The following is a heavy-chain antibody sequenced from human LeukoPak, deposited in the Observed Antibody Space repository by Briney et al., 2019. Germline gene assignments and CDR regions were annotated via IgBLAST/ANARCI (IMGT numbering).Heavy chain of an antibody. CDR2: IIPIFGTA. CDR1: GGTFTSYA. V-gene: IGHV1-69*05. D-gene: IGHD5-24*01. CDR3: ARGDGYNQIDY. J-gene: IGHJ4*02. Sequence: SVKASCKASGGTFTSYAISWVRHAPGQGREWMGRIIPIFGTANYAQKFQGRVTITTDESTSTAYMQLSSLRSEDTAVYYCARGDGYNQIDYWGQGTLVTVSS.